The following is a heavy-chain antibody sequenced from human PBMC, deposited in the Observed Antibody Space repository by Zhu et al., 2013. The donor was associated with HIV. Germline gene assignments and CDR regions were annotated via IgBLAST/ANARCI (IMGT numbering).Heavy chain of an antibody. Sequence: EVQLVESGGGLVQPGGSLRLSCAASGVSFGDHYMDWVRQAPGKGLEWVGRIAKKVKGYTTEYAASVKGRFAISRDDSRNSLYLQMNSLKSEDTAVYHCTRGYSGTQIYAFDIWGQGTMVTVSP. D-gene: IGHD1-26*01. J-gene: IGHJ3*02. CDR3: TRGYSGTQIYAFDI. CDR1: GVSFGDHY. CDR2: IAKKVKGYTT. V-gene: IGHV3-72*01.